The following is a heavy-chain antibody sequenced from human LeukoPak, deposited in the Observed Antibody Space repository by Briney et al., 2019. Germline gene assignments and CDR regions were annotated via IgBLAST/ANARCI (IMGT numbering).Heavy chain of an antibody. CDR2: IYHSGSA. J-gene: IGHJ5*02. V-gene: IGHV4-4*02. D-gene: IGHD1-26*01. CDR1: RGSISSNNW. CDR3: ASVGARA. Sequence: PSGTLSLTCAVSRGSISSNNWWSWVRQPPGKRLEWIAEIYHSGSANYNPSLKSRVTISLDTSKNQFSLKLNSVSAADTAVYYCASVGARAWGQGTLVTVSS.